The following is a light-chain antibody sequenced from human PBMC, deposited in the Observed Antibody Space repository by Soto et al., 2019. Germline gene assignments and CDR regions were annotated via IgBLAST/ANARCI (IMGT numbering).Light chain of an antibody. CDR3: QQRTNWPPT. CDR2: DTS. V-gene: IGKV3-11*01. J-gene: IGKJ5*01. CDR1: QSVSTY. Sequence: EIVLTQSPATLSVSPGERAPLSCRASQSVSTYLAWYQQKPGQAPRLLIYDTSNRATSIPARFSGSGSGTDFTLTISSLEPEDFAVYYCQQRTNWPPTFGQGTRLEI.